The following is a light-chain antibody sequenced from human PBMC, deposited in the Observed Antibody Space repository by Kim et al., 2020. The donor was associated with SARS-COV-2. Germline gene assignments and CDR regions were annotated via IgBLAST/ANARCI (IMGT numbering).Light chain of an antibody. CDR2: VAS. CDR1: QTIAGNN. V-gene: IGKV3-20*01. Sequence: IVLTQSPGTLSLSPGERATVSCRASQTIAGNNLAWFQQKLGQAPRLLIYVASKRATGIPDRFSASGSGTDFTLTISRLEPEDFAVYYCQQYGSSPDTFGQGTKLEI. CDR3: QQYGSSPDT. J-gene: IGKJ2*01.